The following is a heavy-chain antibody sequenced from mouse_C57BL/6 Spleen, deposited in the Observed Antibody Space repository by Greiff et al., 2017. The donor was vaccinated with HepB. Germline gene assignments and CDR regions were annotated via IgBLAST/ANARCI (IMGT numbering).Heavy chain of an antibody. CDR2: INPSSGYT. V-gene: IGHV1-4*01. J-gene: IGHJ1*03. CDR1: GYTFTSYT. CDR3: AGLLRSPGVFDV. Sequence: VQLQQSGAELARPGASVKMSCKASGYTFTSYTMHWVKQRPGQGLEWIGYINPSSGYTKYNQKFKDKATLTADKSSSTAYMQLSSLTSEDSAVYYCAGLLRSPGVFDVWGTGTTVTVSS. D-gene: IGHD1-1*01.